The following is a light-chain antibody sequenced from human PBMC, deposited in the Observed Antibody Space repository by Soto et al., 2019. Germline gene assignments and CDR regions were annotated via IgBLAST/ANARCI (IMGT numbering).Light chain of an antibody. CDR3: SSYTSSSTGGL. J-gene: IGLJ2*01. Sequence: QSALTQPASVSGSPGQSITISCSGTSSDVGGYDHVSWYQHHPGEAPKLMIYEVSYRPSGVSTRFSGSKSGNTASLTISGRQAEDEADYDCSSYTSSSTGGLFGGGTKLTVL. CDR2: EVS. CDR1: SSDVGGYDH. V-gene: IGLV2-14*01.